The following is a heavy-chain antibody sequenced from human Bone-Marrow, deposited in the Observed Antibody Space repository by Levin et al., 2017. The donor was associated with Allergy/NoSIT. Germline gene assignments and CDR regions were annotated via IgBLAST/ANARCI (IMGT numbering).Heavy chain of an antibody. V-gene: IGHV3-7*01. D-gene: IGHD3-9*01. CDR3: VSQSRDTDWSS. CDR1: GFSFSRYW. Sequence: GASVKVSCVASGFSFSRYWMSWVRQAPGKGLEWLANLNQDGTLENFVGSLRGRFAISRDNAKNTLYLQMHSLRAEDTAMYYCVSQSRDTDWSSWGQGTLVTVSS. CDR2: LNQDGTLE. J-gene: IGHJ4*02.